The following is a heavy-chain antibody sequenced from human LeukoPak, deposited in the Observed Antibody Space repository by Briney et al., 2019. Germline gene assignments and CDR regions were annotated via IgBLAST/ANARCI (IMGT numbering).Heavy chain of an antibody. Sequence: SETLSLTCTVSGGSISVNTYYCAWIRQPPGRGLEWIGSVHYSGRTDYNPSLKSRVIISVDTSKNQLSLSLNSVPAADTAVYYCARHGPVVTATDAFDLWGQGTMVTVSS. V-gene: IGHV4-39*01. D-gene: IGHD2-21*02. CDR1: GGSISVNTYY. J-gene: IGHJ3*01. CDR3: ARHGPVVTATDAFDL. CDR2: VHYSGRT.